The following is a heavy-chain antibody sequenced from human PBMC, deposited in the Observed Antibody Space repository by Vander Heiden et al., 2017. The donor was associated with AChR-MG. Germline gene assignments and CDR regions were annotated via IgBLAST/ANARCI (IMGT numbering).Heavy chain of an antibody. J-gene: IGHJ4*02. CDR2: IRGSGENT. CDR3: AKEGNSGSYYFDF. D-gene: IGHD1-26*01. Sequence: EVQLLESGGGWVQPGGSLSLSCAASGFTFSISVMSWVRRVPGKGLGWVSVIRGSGENTNYASSVRGRFSISRDTSKNTVYLQMNSLRAEDAAVYYCAKEGNSGSYYFDFWGQGTLVTVSS. CDR1: GFTFSISV. V-gene: IGHV3-23*01.